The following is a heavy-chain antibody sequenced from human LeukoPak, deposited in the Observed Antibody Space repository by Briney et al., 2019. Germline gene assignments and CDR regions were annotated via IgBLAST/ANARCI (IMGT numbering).Heavy chain of an antibody. CDR1: GFTSSSYG. D-gene: IGHD3-9*01. CDR3: AGGRPGYFFDY. J-gene: IGHJ4*02. Sequence: GGSLRLSCAASGFTSSSYGMHWVRQAPGKGLEWVAVIWYDGSNKYYADSVKGRFTIPRDNSKNTLYLQMNSLRAEDTAIYYCAGGRPGYFFDYWGQGILVTVSS. V-gene: IGHV3-33*01. CDR2: IWYDGSNK.